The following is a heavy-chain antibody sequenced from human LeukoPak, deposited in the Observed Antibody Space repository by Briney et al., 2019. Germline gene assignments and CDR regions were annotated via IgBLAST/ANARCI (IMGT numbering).Heavy chain of an antibody. J-gene: IGHJ6*02. CDR1: GYTFTSYA. Sequence: ASVTVSCTASGYTFTSYAMHWVRQAPGQRLEWMGWINGGNGNTRYSQKLQGRVTITRDTSANTVYMELSSLRSGDTAVYYCARDDWNYKFTIHSYYYGMDVWGQGTTVTVSS. D-gene: IGHD1-7*01. V-gene: IGHV1-3*01. CDR2: INGGNGNT. CDR3: ARDDWNYKFTIHSYYYGMDV.